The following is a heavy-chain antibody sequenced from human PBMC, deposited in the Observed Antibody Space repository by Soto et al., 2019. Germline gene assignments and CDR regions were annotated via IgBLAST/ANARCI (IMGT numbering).Heavy chain of an antibody. D-gene: IGHD2-21*02. CDR2: INFDGSYK. CDR3: ARGGLDGTYCGGACYTLDY. CDR1: GFTFSSYG. Sequence: QVQLVESGGGVVQPGRSLRLSCAASGFTFSSYGMHWVRQAPGKGLEWVAIINFDGSYKYYADSVKGRFTISRDNSRNTLSLQMDSLSVEDTAVYYCARGGLDGTYCGGACYTLDYWGQGNLVTVSS. V-gene: IGHV3-33*01. J-gene: IGHJ4*02.